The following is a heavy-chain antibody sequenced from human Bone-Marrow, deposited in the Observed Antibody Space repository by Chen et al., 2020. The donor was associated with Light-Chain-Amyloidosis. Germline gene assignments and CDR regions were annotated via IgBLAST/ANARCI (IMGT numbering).Heavy chain of an antibody. J-gene: IGHJ3*02. CDR2: IYYSGST. V-gene: IGHV4-39*07. D-gene: IGHD6-19*01. Sequence: QLQLQESGPGLVKPSETLSLTCTVSGGSISSSSYYWGWIRQPPGKGLEWIGSIYYSGSTYYNPSLTSRVTISVDTSKNQFSLKLSSVTAADTAVYYCARDGIEGQWLPPDIWGQGTMVTVSS. CDR1: GGSISSSSYY. CDR3: ARDGIEGQWLPPDI.